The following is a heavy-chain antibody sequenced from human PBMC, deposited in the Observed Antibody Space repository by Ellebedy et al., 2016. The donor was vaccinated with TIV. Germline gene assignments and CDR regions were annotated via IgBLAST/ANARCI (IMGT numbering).Heavy chain of an antibody. CDR3: ERDQPGYGGYEI. CDR2: IKEDGSGK. Sequence: GESLKISCVASGFTFGAYWMTWVRQAPGKGLEWVGNIKEDGSGKYYVDSVEGRFTISRDNAQNSLYLQMNTLRAEDTAVYYCERDQPGYGGYEIWGQGTLVTVSS. J-gene: IGHJ4*02. CDR1: GFTFGAYW. V-gene: IGHV3-7*01. D-gene: IGHD5-12*01.